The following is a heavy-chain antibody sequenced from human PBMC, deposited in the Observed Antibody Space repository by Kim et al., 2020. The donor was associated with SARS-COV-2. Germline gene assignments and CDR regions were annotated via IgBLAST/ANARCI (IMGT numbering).Heavy chain of an antibody. CDR3: ARGLATDLQLYYYYGMDV. Sequence: ASVKVSCKASGYTFTSYDINWVRQATGQGLEWMGWMNPNSGNTGYAQKFQGRVTMTRNTSISTAYMELSSLRSEDTAVYYCARGLATDLQLYYYYGMDVWGQGTTVTVSS. CDR2: MNPNSGNT. CDR1: GYTFTSYD. D-gene: IGHD1-1*01. V-gene: IGHV1-8*01. J-gene: IGHJ6*02.